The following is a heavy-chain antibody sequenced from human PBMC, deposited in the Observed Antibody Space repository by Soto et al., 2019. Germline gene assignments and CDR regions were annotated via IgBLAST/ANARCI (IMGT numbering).Heavy chain of an antibody. J-gene: IGHJ5*02. V-gene: IGHV1-2*02. CDR1: GYTFTGYY. CDR3: ARDQRSTSHPFHGYNWFAP. Sequence: GASVKVSCKASGYTFTGYYMHWVRQAPGQGLEWMGWSNPNSGGTNYAQKFQGRVTMTRDTSISTAYMELSRLRSDDTAVYYCARDQRSTSHPFHGYNWFAPWGQGTMVTVSS. CDR2: SNPNSGGT. D-gene: IGHD2-2*01.